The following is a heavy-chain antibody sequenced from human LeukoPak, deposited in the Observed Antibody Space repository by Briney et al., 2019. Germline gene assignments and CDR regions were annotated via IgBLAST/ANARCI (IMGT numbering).Heavy chain of an antibody. V-gene: IGHV1-18*04. CDR1: GYTFTSYG. D-gene: IGHD5-12*01. CDR2: ISAYNGNT. CDR3: ARSPSGYDRLIDY. Sequence: ASVKVSCTASGYTFTSYGFSWVRQAPGQGLERMGLISAYNGNTGSVQKFQGRGTMTTDTTTSTVYMELRSLTSDETAVYYCARSPSGYDRLIDYWGQGTLVTVSS. J-gene: IGHJ4*02.